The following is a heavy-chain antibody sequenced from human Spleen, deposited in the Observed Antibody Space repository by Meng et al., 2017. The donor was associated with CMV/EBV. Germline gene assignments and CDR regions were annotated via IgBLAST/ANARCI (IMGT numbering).Heavy chain of an antibody. Sequence: SVKVSCKASGGTFSNNAINWVRQAPGQGLEWMGGIIPILDMTYYAQKFQGRVTITADKSTSTVYMELSSLRSEDTAVYYCARDTRLEAYYDFDYWGQGTLVTVSS. CDR1: GGTFSNNA. V-gene: IGHV1-69*10. CDR2: IIPILDMT. J-gene: IGHJ4*02. D-gene: IGHD3-3*01. CDR3: ARDTRLEAYYDFDY.